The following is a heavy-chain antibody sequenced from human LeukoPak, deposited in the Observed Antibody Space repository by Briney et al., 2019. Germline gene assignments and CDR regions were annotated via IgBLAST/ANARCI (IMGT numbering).Heavy chain of an antibody. CDR1: GITFSNAW. J-gene: IGHJ4*02. V-gene: IGHV3-15*01. Sequence: PGGSLRLSCAASGITFSNAWMSWIRQGPGKGLEWLARIKSKADGGATDYAAPVKGRFIISRDDSKNTLYLQMNSLKTEDTAVYYCGRDARGYYDDGYFDYWGQGTLVTVSS. CDR2: IKSKADGGAT. D-gene: IGHD3-22*01. CDR3: GRDARGYYDDGYFDY.